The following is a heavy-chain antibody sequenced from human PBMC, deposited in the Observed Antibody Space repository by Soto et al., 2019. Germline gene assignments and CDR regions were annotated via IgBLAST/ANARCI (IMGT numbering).Heavy chain of an antibody. CDR2: IYYSGST. D-gene: IGHD4-17*01. J-gene: IGHJ5*02. CDR1: GGSISSSSYY. V-gene: IGHV4-39*01. CDR3: ARTTDYGPTMFDP. Sequence: SETLSLTCTVSGGSISSSSYYWGWIRQPPGKGLEWIGSIYYSGSTYYNPSLKSRVTISVDTSKNQFSLKLSSVTAADTAVYYCARTTDYGPTMFDPWGQGNLVTVSS.